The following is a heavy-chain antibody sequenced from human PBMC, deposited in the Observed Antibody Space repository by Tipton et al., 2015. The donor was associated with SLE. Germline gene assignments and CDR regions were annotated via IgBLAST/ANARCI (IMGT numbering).Heavy chain of an antibody. V-gene: IGHV3-48*01. Sequence: SLRLSCAASGFTFSSYSMDWVCQAPGKGLEWVSYISSSSSTIYYADSVKGRFTISRDNDKNSLYLQMNSLRAEDTAVYYCARDGWELFFDYWGQGTLVTVSS. J-gene: IGHJ4*02. CDR2: ISSSSSTI. D-gene: IGHD1-26*01. CDR3: ARDGWELFFDY. CDR1: GFTFSSYS.